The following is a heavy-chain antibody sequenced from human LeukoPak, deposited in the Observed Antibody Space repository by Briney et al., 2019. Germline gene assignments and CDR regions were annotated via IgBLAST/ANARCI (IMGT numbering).Heavy chain of an antibody. D-gene: IGHD3-22*01. V-gene: IGHV3-66*01. CDR3: AKDLFYDTSGYYHYFDY. CDR1: GFTVSSNY. Sequence: PGGSLRLSCAASGFTVSSNYMSWVRQAPGKGLEWVSVMYSGGSTYYADSVKGRFTISRDNSKNTLYLQMNSLRAEDTAVYYCAKDLFYDTSGYYHYFDYWGQGTLVTVSS. CDR2: MYSGGST. J-gene: IGHJ4*02.